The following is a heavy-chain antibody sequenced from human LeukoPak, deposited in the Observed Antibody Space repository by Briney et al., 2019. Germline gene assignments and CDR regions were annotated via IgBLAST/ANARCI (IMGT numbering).Heavy chain of an antibody. CDR1: GGSFSGYY. Sequence: SETLSLTCAVYGGSFSGYYWSWIRQPPGKGLEWIGEINHSGSTNYNPSLKSRVTVPVDTSKNQFSLKLSSVTAADTAVYYCAIAQRYCSGTSCYTRPAFDIWGQGTMVTVSS. D-gene: IGHD2-2*02. CDR2: INHSGST. V-gene: IGHV4-34*01. J-gene: IGHJ3*02. CDR3: AIAQRYCSGTSCYTRPAFDI.